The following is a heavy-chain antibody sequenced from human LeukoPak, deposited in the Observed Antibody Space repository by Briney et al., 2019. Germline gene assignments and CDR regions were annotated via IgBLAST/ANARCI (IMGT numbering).Heavy chain of an antibody. CDR2: IYYSGST. CDR1: GGSISSYY. D-gene: IGHD4-17*01. CDR3: ARAAHDYGNAFDS. V-gene: IGHV4-59*01. J-gene: IGHJ3*02. Sequence: SETLSLTCTVSGGSISSYYWSWIRQPPGKGLEWIGYIYYSGSTNYNPSLKSRVTISVDTSKNQFSLKLSSVTAADTAVYYCARAAHDYGNAFDSWGQGTMVTVSS.